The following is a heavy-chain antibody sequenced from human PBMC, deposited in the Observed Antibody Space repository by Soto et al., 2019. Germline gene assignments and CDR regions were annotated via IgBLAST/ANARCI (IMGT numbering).Heavy chain of an antibody. CDR2: IYGSGRGI. J-gene: IGHJ5*02. CDR3: AKARGANNWANYYGLDV. V-gene: IGHV3-23*05. CDR1: GVHNSHFA. Sequence: GSERHCYTPSGVHNSHFALMGGRPTPVTRLECVSGIYGSGRGIEYADSVKGRFTISRDNSKNTVYLQMDSLRAEDTAVYYCAKARGANNWANYYGLDVWGQGPPVPGSS. D-gene: IGHD1-1*01.